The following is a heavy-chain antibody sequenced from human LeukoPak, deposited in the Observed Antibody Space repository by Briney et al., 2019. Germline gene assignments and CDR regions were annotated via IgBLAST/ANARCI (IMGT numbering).Heavy chain of an antibody. Sequence: ASVKVSCKASGYTFTSYGISWVRQAPGQGLEWMGWISAYNGNTNYAQKLQGRVTMTRDTSTSTVNMELSSLRSEDTAVYYCARRARGVYCSGGSCYSFCYFDYWGQGTLVTVSS. D-gene: IGHD2-15*01. V-gene: IGHV1-18*01. CDR2: ISAYNGNT. CDR1: GYTFTSYG. CDR3: ARRARGVYCSGGSCYSFCYFDY. J-gene: IGHJ4*02.